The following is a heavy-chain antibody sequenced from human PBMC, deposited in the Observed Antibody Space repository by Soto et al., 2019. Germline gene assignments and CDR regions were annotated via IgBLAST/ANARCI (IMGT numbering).Heavy chain of an antibody. CDR1: VDSITTYY. Sequence: SETLSLTCTVSVDSITTYYWNWIRQPAGKGLEWIGRIDASGNTNYNPSLNSRVTLSVDTSKKQFSLKLTSVTAADTAVYYCARFSNNWFQTEGMDVWGQGTKVTVSS. CDR3: ARFSNNWFQTEGMDV. V-gene: IGHV4-4*07. D-gene: IGHD1-1*01. CDR2: IDASGNT. J-gene: IGHJ6*02.